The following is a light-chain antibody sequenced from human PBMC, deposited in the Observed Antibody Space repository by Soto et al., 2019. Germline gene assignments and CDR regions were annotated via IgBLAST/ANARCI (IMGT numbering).Light chain of an antibody. V-gene: IGLV2-14*03. CDR2: DVS. J-gene: IGLJ2*01. CDR3: SSYTSTNSL. CDR1: ISDVGAYNY. Sequence: QSVLTQPASVSGSPGESITISCTGTISDVGAYNYVSWYQQHPGKAPKLMIYDVSNRPSGVSNRFSGSKSGNTASLTISGLQAEDEADYYCSSYTSTNSLFGGGTKVTVL.